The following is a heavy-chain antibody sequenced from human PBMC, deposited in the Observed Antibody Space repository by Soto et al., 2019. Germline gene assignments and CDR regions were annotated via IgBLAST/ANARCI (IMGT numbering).Heavy chain of an antibody. CDR2: ISYDGSNK. CDR3: ARESRYYYDSSGGRYFDY. D-gene: IGHD3-22*01. J-gene: IGHJ4*02. CDR1: GFTFSSYA. Sequence: GGSLRLSCAASGFTFSSYAMHWVRQAPGKGLEWVAVISYDGSNKYYADSVKGRFTISRDNSKNTLYLQMNSLRAEDTAVYYCARESRYYYDSSGGRYFDYWGQGT. V-gene: IGHV3-30-3*01.